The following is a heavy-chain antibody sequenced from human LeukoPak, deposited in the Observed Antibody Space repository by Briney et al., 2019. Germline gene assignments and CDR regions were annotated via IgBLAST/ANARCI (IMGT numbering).Heavy chain of an antibody. D-gene: IGHD6-19*01. CDR2: ISDSGSAI. V-gene: IGHV3-48*03. CDR3: ATKVAGTSHFSY. J-gene: IGHJ4*02. Sequence: GGSLRLSCAASGFSISTFEMNWVRQAPGKGLEWVSYISDSGSAIQHADSVRGRFAISRDNAKNSLYLEMHSLRVKDTAVYYCATKVAGTSHFSYWGQGTLVTVSS. CDR1: GFSISTFE.